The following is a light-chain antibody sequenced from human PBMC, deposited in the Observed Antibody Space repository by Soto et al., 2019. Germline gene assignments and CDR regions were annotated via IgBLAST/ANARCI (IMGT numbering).Light chain of an antibody. CDR1: SNDVGSYNY. J-gene: IGLJ1*01. CDR3: CSYAGSHTLA. Sequence: QSALTQPRSVSGSPGQSITISCTGNSNDVGSYNYVSWYQQHPGKAPKLMIYDVNKRPSGVPDRFSGSKSGNTASLTISGLQAEDEADYYCCSYAGSHTLAFGTGTKVTVL. CDR2: DVN. V-gene: IGLV2-11*01.